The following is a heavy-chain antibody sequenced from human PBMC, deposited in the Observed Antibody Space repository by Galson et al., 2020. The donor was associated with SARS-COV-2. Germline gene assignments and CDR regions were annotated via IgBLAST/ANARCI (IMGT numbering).Heavy chain of an antibody. CDR3: ARDPAPLYGDNYYYGMDV. Sequence: ETSETLSLTCSVSDGPMSSYYWSWLRQPPAKGLEWIGYISYSGRANYNPSLRSRVTISVDLSKNQFSLKVTSVTAADTAVYYCARDPAPLYGDNYYYGMDVWGRGTTVTVSS. CDR2: ISYSGRA. D-gene: IGHD4-17*01. J-gene: IGHJ6*02. CDR1: DGPMSSYY. V-gene: IGHV4-59*01.